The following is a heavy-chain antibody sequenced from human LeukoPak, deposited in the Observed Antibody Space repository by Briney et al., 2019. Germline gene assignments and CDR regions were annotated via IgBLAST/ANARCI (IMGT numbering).Heavy chain of an antibody. J-gene: IGHJ6*02. V-gene: IGHV1-69*04. CDR1: GGTFSSYA. CDR2: IIPILGIA. CDR3: ARDQSAGGTTGTTSGMDV. Sequence: ASVEVSCKASGGTFSSYAISWVRQAPGQGLEWMGRIIPILGIANYAQKFQGRVTITADKSTSTAYMELSSLRSEDTAVYYCARDQSAGGTTGTTSGMDVWGQGTTVTVSS. D-gene: IGHD1-1*01.